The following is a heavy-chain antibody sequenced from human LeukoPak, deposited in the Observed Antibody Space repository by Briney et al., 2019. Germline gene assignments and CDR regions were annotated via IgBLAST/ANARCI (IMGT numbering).Heavy chain of an antibody. V-gene: IGHV1-8*01. CDR3: AGLGSSTSCCWFDP. Sequence: ASVKVSCKASGYTFTSYDINWVRQATGQGLEWMGWMNPNSGNTGYAQKFQGRVTMTEDTSTDTAYMELSSLRSEDTAVYYCAGLGSSTSCCWFDPWGQGTLVTVSS. CDR2: MNPNSGNT. D-gene: IGHD2-2*01. CDR1: GYTFTSYD. J-gene: IGHJ5*02.